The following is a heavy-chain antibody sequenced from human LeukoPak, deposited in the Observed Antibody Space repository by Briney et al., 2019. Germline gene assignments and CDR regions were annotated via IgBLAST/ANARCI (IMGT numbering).Heavy chain of an antibody. J-gene: IGHJ4*02. CDR1: GFTFSISA. V-gene: IGHV3-23*01. D-gene: IGHD1-1*01. CDR2: ISGSGGST. CDR3: AKGNWRYFDY. Sequence: GGSLRLSCAASGFTFSISAMTWVRQAPGKGLEWVSAISGSGGSTYYADSVKGRFTISRDNSKNTLYLQMNSLGADDTAVYYCAKGNWRYFDYWGQGTLVTVSS.